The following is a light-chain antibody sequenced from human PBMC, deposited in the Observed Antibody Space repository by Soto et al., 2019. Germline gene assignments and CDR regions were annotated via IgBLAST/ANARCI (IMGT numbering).Light chain of an antibody. CDR3: PQYGTSWT. Sequence: EIVLTQSPGTLSLSPGERATLSCRASQSVSRIHLAWYQQKPGQAPRLLIYAASDRATGIPDRFSGSGSGTDFTLTISRLEPEDFAVYYCPQYGTSWTFGGGTKVEIK. CDR2: AAS. J-gene: IGKJ4*01. V-gene: IGKV3-20*01. CDR1: QSVSRIH.